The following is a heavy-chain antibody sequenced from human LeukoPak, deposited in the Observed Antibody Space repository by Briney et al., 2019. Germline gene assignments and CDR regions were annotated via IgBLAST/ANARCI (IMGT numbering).Heavy chain of an antibody. Sequence: PGGSLRLSCAASGFTFSSYSMNWVRQAPGKGLEWVSSISSSSSYIYYADSVKGRFTISRDNAKNALYLQMNSLRAEDTAVYYCVAGGFQYTFDIWGQGTRVTVSS. CDR1: GFTFSSYS. CDR3: VAGGFQYTFDI. D-gene: IGHD5-12*01. J-gene: IGHJ3*02. V-gene: IGHV3-21*01. CDR2: ISSSSSYI.